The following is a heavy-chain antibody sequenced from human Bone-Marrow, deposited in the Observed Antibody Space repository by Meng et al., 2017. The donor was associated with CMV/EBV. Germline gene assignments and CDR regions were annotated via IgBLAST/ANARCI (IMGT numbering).Heavy chain of an antibody. CDR2: ISSSSSYI. V-gene: IGHV3-21*05. Sequence: GESLKISCAASGFTFSSYRMNWVRQAPGKGLEWVSYISSSSSYIYYADSVKGRFTISRDNAKNSLYLQMNSLRAEDTAVYYCAREDSQVLRYTNFGVFVYYYYCCGNDFWGPGHTVNVSS. J-gene: IGHJ6*02. CDR3: AREDSQVLRYTNFGVFVYYYYCCGNDF. D-gene: IGHD3-3*01. CDR1: GFTFSSYR.